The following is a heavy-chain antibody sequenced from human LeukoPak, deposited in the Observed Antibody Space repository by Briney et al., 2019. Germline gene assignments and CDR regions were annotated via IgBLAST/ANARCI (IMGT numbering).Heavy chain of an antibody. V-gene: IGHV3-43*02. Sequence: GGSLRLSCVASGFTVDDYALHWVRQAPGKGLEWISLISGDGDNTLYADSVKGRFTISRDNSKNTLYLQMSSLRSEDSAFYYCTKAAQSGTYYNCFDPWGQGTLVTVSS. J-gene: IGHJ5*02. CDR3: TKAAQSGTYYNCFDP. D-gene: IGHD1-26*01. CDR1: GFTVDDYA. CDR2: ISGDGDNT.